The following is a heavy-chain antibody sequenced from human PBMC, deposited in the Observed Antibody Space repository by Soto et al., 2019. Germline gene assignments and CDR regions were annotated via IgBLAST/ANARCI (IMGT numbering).Heavy chain of an antibody. CDR3: ARVLEGYCSGGSCYPGYFDY. D-gene: IGHD2-15*01. CDR2: IYYRGST. J-gene: IGHJ4*02. CDR1: GGSISSYY. V-gene: IGHV4-59*01. Sequence: SETLSLTCTVSGGSISSYYWSWIRQPPGKGLEWIGYIYYRGSTNYNPSLKSRVTISVDTSKNQFSLKLSSVTAADTAVYYCARVLEGYCSGGSCYPGYFDYWGQGTLVTVSS.